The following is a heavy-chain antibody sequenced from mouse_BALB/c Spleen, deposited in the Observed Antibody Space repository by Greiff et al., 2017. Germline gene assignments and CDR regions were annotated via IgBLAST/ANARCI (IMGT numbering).Heavy chain of an antibody. D-gene: IGHD2-4*01. J-gene: IGHJ3*01. CDR3: ARDAGDYDYDWFAY. V-gene: IGHV7-1*02. CDR2: SRNKANDYTT. Sequence: EVQGVESGGGLVQPGGSLRLSCATSGFTFSDFYMEWVRQPPGKRLEWIAASRNKANDYTTEYSASVKGRFIVSRDTSQSILYLPMNALRAEDTAIYYCARDAGDYDYDWFAYWGQGTLVTVSA. CDR1: GFTFSDFY.